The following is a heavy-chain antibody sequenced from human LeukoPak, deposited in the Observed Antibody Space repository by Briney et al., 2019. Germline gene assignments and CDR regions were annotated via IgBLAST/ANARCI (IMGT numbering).Heavy chain of an antibody. CDR2: IRYDGSNK. D-gene: IGHD5-18*01. Sequence: PGGSLRLSCAASGFTFSSYGMHWVRQAPGKGLEWVAFIRYDGSNKYYADSVKGRFTISRDNSKNTLYLQMNSLRAEDTAVYYCAKDRGYSYGTVDYWGQGTLVTVSS. CDR1: GFTFSSYG. J-gene: IGHJ4*02. V-gene: IGHV3-30*02. CDR3: AKDRGYSYGTVDY.